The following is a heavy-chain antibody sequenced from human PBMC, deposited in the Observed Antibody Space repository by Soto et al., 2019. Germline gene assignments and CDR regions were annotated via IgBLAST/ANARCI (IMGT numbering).Heavy chain of an antibody. Sequence: NPSETLSLTCAVYGGSFSGYYWSWIRQPPGKGLEWIGEINHSGSTNYNPSLKSRVTISVDTSKNQFSLKLSSVTAADTAVYYCARGRGITRVRGAMDVWGQGTTVTVSS. CDR2: INHSGST. CDR1: GGSFSGYY. J-gene: IGHJ6*02. V-gene: IGHV4-34*01. CDR3: ARGRGITRVRGAMDV. D-gene: IGHD3-10*01.